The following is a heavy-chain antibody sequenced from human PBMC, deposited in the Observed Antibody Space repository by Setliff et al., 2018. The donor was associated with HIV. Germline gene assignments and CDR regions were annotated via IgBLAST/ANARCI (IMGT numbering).Heavy chain of an antibody. V-gene: IGHV1-3*01. CDR1: GYTFSTNA. Sequence: ASVKVSCKAFGYTFSTNAIHWVRQAPGQRLEWVGYINAGDDNTRYSEKFQGRVTINRDTSANTAYMELSSLRAEDTAVYYCARGSCSGCYLPDYRGLGTLVTVSS. CDR2: INAGDDNT. D-gene: IGHD6-19*01. J-gene: IGHJ4*02. CDR3: ARGSCSGCYLPDY.